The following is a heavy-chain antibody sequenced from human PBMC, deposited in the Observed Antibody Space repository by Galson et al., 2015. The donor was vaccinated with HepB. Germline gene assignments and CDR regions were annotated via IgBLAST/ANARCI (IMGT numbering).Heavy chain of an antibody. V-gene: IGHV3-23*01. D-gene: IGHD2-15*01. CDR1: GFTFSSYA. Sequence: SLRLSCAASGFTFSSYAMSWVRQAPGKGLEWVSAISGSGGSTYYADSVKGRFTISRDNSKNTLYLQMNSLRAEDTAVYYCANPQRIVVVVAASFPFDYWGQGTLVTVSS. CDR3: ANPQRIVVVVAASFPFDY. J-gene: IGHJ4*02. CDR2: ISGSGGST.